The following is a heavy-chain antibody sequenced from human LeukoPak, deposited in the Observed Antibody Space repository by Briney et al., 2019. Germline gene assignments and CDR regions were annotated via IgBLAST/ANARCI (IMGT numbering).Heavy chain of an antibody. V-gene: IGHV3-30*04. Sequence: GGFLRLSCAASGFTFSSYAMHWVRQAPGKGLEWVAVISYDGSNKYYADSVKGRFTISRDNSKNTLYLQMNSLRAEDTAVYYCARDRDYGGNEGLAYWGQGTLVTVSS. J-gene: IGHJ4*02. CDR1: GFTFSSYA. CDR2: ISYDGSNK. D-gene: IGHD4-23*01. CDR3: ARDRDYGGNEGLAY.